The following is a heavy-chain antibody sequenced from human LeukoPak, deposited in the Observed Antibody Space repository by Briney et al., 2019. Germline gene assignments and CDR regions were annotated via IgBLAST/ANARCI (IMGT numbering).Heavy chain of an antibody. Sequence: GRSLRLSCAASGFTFSSYAMHWVHQAPGKGLEWVAVISYDGSNKYYADSVKGRFTISRDNSKNTLYLQMNSLRAEDTAVYYCARDRPFDIWGQGTMVTVSS. J-gene: IGHJ3*02. V-gene: IGHV3-30*04. CDR3: ARDRPFDI. CDR2: ISYDGSNK. CDR1: GFTFSSYA.